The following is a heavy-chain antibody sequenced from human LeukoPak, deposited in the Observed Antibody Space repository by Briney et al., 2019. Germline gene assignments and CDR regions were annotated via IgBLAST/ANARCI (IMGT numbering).Heavy chain of an antibody. J-gene: IGHJ4*02. Sequence: SETLSLTCIVSGGSISSSSYYWGWIRQPPGKGLEWIGSIYYSGSTYYNPSLKSRVTISVDTSKNQFSLKLSSVTAADTAVYYCARGDSGYYSQYWGQGTLVTVSS. CDR1: GGSISSSSYY. CDR2: IYYSGST. V-gene: IGHV4-39*07. CDR3: ARGDSGYYSQY. D-gene: IGHD3-22*01.